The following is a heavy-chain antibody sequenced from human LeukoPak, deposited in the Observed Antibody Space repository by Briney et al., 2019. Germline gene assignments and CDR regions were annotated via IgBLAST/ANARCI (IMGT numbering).Heavy chain of an antibody. V-gene: IGHV4-59*08. Sequence: SETLSLTCTVSGGSISSYYWSWIRQPPGKGLEWIGYIYYSGSTNYNPSLKSRVTISVDTSKNQFSLKLSSVTAADTAVYYCARLEDSSGWYVYWGQGTLVTVSS. CDR1: GGSISSYY. CDR2: IYYSGST. J-gene: IGHJ4*02. D-gene: IGHD6-19*01. CDR3: ARLEDSSGWYVY.